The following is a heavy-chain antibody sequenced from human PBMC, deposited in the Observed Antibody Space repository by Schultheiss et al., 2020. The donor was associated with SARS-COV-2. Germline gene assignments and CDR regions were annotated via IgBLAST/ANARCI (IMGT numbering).Heavy chain of an antibody. Sequence: SETLSLTCTVSGGSISSYYWSWIRQPPGKGLEWTGYIYYRGSTNYNPSLKSRVNISVDTSKNQFSLKLSSVTAADTAVYYCARPLRSSWYPFDYWGQGTLVTVSS. CDR2: IYYRGST. CDR1: GGSISSYY. J-gene: IGHJ4*02. D-gene: IGHD6-13*01. CDR3: ARPLRSSWYPFDY. V-gene: IGHV4-59*08.